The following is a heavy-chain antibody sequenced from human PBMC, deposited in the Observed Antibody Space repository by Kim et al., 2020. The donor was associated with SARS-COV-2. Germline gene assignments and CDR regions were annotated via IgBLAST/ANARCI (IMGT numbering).Heavy chain of an antibody. J-gene: IGHJ3*02. CDR2: T. D-gene: IGHD2-15*01. V-gene: IGHV4-59*01. Sequence: TTYNPYLNSRVTISVDTSKNQFSLKLISVTAADTAVYYCARDGNRDAFDIWGQGTMVTVSS. CDR3: ARDGNRDAFDI.